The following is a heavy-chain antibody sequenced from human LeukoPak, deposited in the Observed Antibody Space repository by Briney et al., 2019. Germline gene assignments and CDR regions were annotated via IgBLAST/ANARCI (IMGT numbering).Heavy chain of an antibody. CDR2: IYTSGST. Sequence: SETLSLTCTVSGGSISSGSYYWSWIRQPAGKGLEWIGRIYTSGSTNYNPSLKSRVTISVDTSKNQFSLELSSVTAADTAVYYCARDSPRDSSGWYPPYYYYYYMDVWGKGTTVTVSS. J-gene: IGHJ6*03. CDR1: GGSISSGSYY. D-gene: IGHD6-19*01. V-gene: IGHV4-61*02. CDR3: ARDSPRDSSGWYPPYYYYYYMDV.